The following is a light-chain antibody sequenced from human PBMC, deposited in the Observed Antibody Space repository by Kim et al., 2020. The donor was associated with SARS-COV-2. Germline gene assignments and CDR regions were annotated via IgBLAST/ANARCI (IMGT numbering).Light chain of an antibody. J-gene: IGKJ5*01. CDR1: QSVGSN. CDR2: GAS. V-gene: IGKV3-15*01. CDR3: QQYKYCPPIT. Sequence: EIVMTQSPAVLSVSPGERVTLSCRASQSVGSNLAWYQQKPGQAPRLLISGASTTATGIPARFSGSGSGTEFTLTISSLQSEDFAIYYCQQYKYCPPITFGQGTRLEIK.